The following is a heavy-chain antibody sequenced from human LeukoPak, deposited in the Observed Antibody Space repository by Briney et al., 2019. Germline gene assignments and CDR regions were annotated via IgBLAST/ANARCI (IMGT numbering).Heavy chain of an antibody. CDR1: GGSFSGYY. CDR3: ARGSLVRALI. V-gene: IGHV4-34*01. CDR2: INHSGST. D-gene: IGHD3-10*01. Sequence: PSETLSLTCAVYGGSFSGYYWSWIRQPPGKGLEWIGEINHSGSTNYNPSLKSRVTISVDTSKHQFSLKLSSVTAADTAVYYCARGSLVRALIWGQGTMVTVSS. J-gene: IGHJ3*02.